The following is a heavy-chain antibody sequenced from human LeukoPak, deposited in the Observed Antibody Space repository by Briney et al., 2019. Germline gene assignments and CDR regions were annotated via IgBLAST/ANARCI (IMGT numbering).Heavy chain of an antibody. CDR2: IYPDDSDT. V-gene: IGHV5-51*01. CDR3: ARPGAVGDGYADGYYFGH. Sequence: GESLKISCKGSGYRFSSYWIGWVRQTPGKGLEWMEIIYPDDSDTRYSPSFQGLVTISADKSLSTAYLQWSSLKASDTAMYYCARPGAVGDGYADGYYFGHWGQGTQVTVSS. CDR1: GYRFSSYW. D-gene: IGHD5-24*01. J-gene: IGHJ4*02.